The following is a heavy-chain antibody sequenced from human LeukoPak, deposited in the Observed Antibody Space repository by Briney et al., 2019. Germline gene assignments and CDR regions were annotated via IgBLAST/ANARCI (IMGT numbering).Heavy chain of an antibody. D-gene: IGHD3-16*01. J-gene: IGHJ4*02. V-gene: IGHV3-66*01. CDR1: GLIVSGDY. CDR2: IYSGGTT. Sequence: PGGSLRLSCAASGLIVSGDYITWVRQAPGKGLEWVSVIYSGGTTYYADSVRGRFTISRDNSKNIWYLQMNSLRAEDTAVYYCARYLNDDDVFDYWGQGTLVTVSS. CDR3: ARYLNDDDVFDY.